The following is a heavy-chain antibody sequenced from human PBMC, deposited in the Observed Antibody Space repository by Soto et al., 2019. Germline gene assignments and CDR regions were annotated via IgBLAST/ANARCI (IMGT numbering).Heavy chain of an antibody. V-gene: IGHV3-30-3*01. J-gene: IGHJ4*02. Sequence: GESLKISCAASGFTFSSYAMHWVRQAPGKGLEWVAVISYDGSNKYYADSVKGRFTISRDNSKNTLYLQMNSLRAEDTAVYYCARDGAAAGYYFDYWGQGTLVTVSS. CDR2: ISYDGSNK. CDR3: ARDGAAAGYYFDY. CDR1: GFTFSSYA. D-gene: IGHD6-13*01.